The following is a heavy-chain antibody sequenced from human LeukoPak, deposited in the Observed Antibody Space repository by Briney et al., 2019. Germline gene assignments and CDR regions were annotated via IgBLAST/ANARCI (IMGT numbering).Heavy chain of an antibody. J-gene: IGHJ4*02. Sequence: GRSLRLSCAASGFTFSSYAMHWVRQAPGKGLEWVAVISYDGSNKYYADSVKGRFTISRDNSKNTLYLQMNSLRAEDTAVYYCARDPGDYGGSVDYWGQGTLVTVSS. CDR3: ARDPGDYGGSVDY. CDR2: ISYDGSNK. V-gene: IGHV3-30-3*01. D-gene: IGHD4-23*01. CDR1: GFTFSSYA.